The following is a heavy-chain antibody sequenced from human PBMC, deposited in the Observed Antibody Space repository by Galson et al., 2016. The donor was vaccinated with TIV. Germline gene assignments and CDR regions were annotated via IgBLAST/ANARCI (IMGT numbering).Heavy chain of an antibody. J-gene: IGHJ3*02. CDR3: VRSYDFWTTYRGIADDAFDI. D-gene: IGHD3/OR15-3a*01. CDR2: ISNSSLTI. CDR1: GFTFSTYD. Sequence: SLRLSCAVSGFTFSTYDMNWVRQAPGKGLEWLSYISNSSLTIYYADPVKGRFTIYRDNARTSLYLQMNSLRAEETAIYYCVRSYDFWTTYRGIADDAFDIWGQGTVVTVSS. V-gene: IGHV3-48*03.